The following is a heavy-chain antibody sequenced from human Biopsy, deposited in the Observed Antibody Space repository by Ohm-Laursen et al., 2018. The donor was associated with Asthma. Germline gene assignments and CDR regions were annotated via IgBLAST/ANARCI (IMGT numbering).Heavy chain of an antibody. D-gene: IGHD6-13*01. Sequence: GSLRLSCAASGFYFRDYFMTWMREAPGKGLEWVASISASGSTKYPSESEQGRSTIHRDNAQNLLILEMDSLRADDTGIYYCARVLESSSRGPFYFFALDVWGQGTPVAVS. J-gene: IGHJ6*02. CDR1: GFYFRDYF. CDR3: ARVLESSSRGPFYFFALDV. V-gene: IGHV3-11*01. CDR2: ISASGSTK.